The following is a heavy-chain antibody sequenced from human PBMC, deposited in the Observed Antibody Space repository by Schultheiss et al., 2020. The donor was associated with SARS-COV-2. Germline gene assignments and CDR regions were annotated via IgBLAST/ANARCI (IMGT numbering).Heavy chain of an antibody. D-gene: IGHD2-21*02. Sequence: SVKVSCKASGGTFSSYAISWVRQAPGQGLELMGGIIPIFGRANYAQKFQDRVTITADESTSTAYMELSSLKSEDTAVYYCARGDIVVVTSNTFYYHGMDVWGQGTTVTVSS. J-gene: IGHJ6*02. CDR1: GGTFSSYA. CDR3: ARGDIVVVTSNTFYYHGMDV. V-gene: IGHV1-69*13. CDR2: IIPIFGRA.